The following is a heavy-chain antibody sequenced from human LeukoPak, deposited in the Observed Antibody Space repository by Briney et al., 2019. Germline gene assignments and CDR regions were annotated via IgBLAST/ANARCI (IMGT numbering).Heavy chain of an antibody. CDR1: GFTVSSNY. D-gene: IGHD6-19*01. V-gene: IGHV3-53*05. CDR3: AKELYTSGWHYGLDV. J-gene: IGHJ6*02. CDR2: IYSGGST. Sequence: GGSLRLSCAASGFTVSSNYMSWVRQAPGKGLEWVSVIYSGGSTYYADSVKGRFTISRDNSKNTLYLQMNSLGAEDTAVYYCAKELYTSGWHYGLDVWGQGTTVTVSS.